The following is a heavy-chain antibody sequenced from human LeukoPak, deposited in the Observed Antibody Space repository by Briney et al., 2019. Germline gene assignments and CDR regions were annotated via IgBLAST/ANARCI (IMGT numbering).Heavy chain of an antibody. Sequence: GASVKVSCKASGYTFTGYYMHWVRQAPGQGLEWMGWINPNSGGTNYAQKFQGRVTMTRDTSIRTAYMELSRLRSDDTAVYYCARNFAPVVPWFDPWGQGTLVTVSS. D-gene: IGHD4-23*01. CDR2: INPNSGGT. J-gene: IGHJ5*02. CDR1: GYTFTGYY. CDR3: ARNFAPVVPWFDP. V-gene: IGHV1-2*02.